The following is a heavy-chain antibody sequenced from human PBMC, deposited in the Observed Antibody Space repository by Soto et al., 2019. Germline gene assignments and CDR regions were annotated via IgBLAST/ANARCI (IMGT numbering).Heavy chain of an antibody. V-gene: IGHV1-69*12. CDR1: GGTFSSYA. CDR3: ARWSAASGRWSMLTLIWFGP. D-gene: IGHD2-8*02. Sequence: QVQLVQSGAEVKKPGSSVKVSCKASGGTFSSYAISWVRQAPGQGLEWMGGIIPIFGTANYAQKFHCRVTITAGESCSGAYMELCRLRSEAAAVFYSARWSAASGRWSMLTLIWFGPWGKGTLVNVSS. J-gene: IGHJ5*02. CDR2: IIPIFGTA.